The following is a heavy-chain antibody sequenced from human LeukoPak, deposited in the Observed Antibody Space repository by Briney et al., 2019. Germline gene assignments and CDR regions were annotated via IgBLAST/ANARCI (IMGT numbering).Heavy chain of an antibody. CDR3: ARGKYCSSTSCYLSYMDV. D-gene: IGHD2-2*01. Sequence: PGGSLRLSCAASGFTFSRYEMNWVRQAPGKGLEWVSYISSSGSSIYYADSVKGRFTISRDNAKNSLYLQMNSLRAEDTALYYCARGKYCSSTSCYLSYMDVWGKGTTVTVSS. CDR2: ISSSGSSI. J-gene: IGHJ6*03. V-gene: IGHV3-48*03. CDR1: GFTFSRYE.